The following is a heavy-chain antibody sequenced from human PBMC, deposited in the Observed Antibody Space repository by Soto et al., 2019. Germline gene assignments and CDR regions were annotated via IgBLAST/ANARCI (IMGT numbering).Heavy chain of an antibody. Sequence: GGSLRLSCAASGFTFSSYGMHWVRQAPGKGLEWVAVIWYDGSNKYYADSVKGRFTISRDNSKNTLYLQMNSLRAEDTAVYYCARDRPRDDFWGGYTYYYGMDVWGQGTTVTVSS. CDR3: ARDRPRDDFWGGYTYYYGMDV. D-gene: IGHD3-3*01. J-gene: IGHJ6*02. CDR1: GFTFSSYG. CDR2: IWYDGSNK. V-gene: IGHV3-33*01.